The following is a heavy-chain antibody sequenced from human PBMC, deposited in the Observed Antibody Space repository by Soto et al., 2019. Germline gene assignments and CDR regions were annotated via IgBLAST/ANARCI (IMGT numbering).Heavy chain of an antibody. J-gene: IGHJ6*02. CDR2: IKSKADGGTT. Sequence: PGGSLRLSCAASGFTFSNAWMNWVRQAPGKGLEWVGRIKSKADGGTTDYAAPVKGRFTISRDDSKNTLYLQMNSLKTEDTAVYYCTTSRLIAAAGTSLYYYYYGMDVWGQGTTVTVSS. V-gene: IGHV3-15*07. CDR1: GFTFSNAW. D-gene: IGHD6-13*01. CDR3: TTSRLIAAAGTSLYYYYYGMDV.